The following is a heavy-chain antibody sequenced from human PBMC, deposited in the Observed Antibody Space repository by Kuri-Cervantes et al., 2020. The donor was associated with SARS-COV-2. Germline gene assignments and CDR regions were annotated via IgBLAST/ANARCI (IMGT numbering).Heavy chain of an antibody. V-gene: IGHV1-69*06. D-gene: IGHD3-22*01. CDR1: GGTFSSYA. J-gene: IGHJ5*02. CDR3: AREYYYDSSGWYNWFDP. Sequence: SVKVSCKASGGTFSSYAISWVRQAPGQGLEWMGGIIPIFGTANYAQKFQGRVTITADKSTSTAYMELSSLRSEDTAVYYCAREYYYDSSGWYNWFDPWGQGTLATVSS. CDR2: IIPIFGTA.